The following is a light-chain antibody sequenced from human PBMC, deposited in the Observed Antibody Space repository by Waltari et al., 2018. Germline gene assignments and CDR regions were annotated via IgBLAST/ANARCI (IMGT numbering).Light chain of an antibody. Sequence: QTVVTQEPSLTVSPGGTVTLTCASSPGAVTSGYYPNWFQQKPGQAPRAMIYSTGNSHSWSPSRFSGSRLGGKAALTLSGVQPEDEAEYYGLLYFGGAGVFGGGTKLTVL. V-gene: IGLV7-43*01. CDR3: LLYFGGAGV. CDR2: STG. CDR1: PGAVTSGYY. J-gene: IGLJ3*02.